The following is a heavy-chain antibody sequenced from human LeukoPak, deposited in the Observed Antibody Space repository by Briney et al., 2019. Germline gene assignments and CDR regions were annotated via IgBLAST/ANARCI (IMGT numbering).Heavy chain of an antibody. D-gene: IGHD2/OR15-2a*01. Sequence: GGSLRLSCEASGFTFSPYWMHWVRQAPGKGLVWVSHINTDGSSTTYADSVKDRFTISGDNAKSTLYLLMNSLRAEDTAVYYCARDSNYGMDVWGQGTTVTVSS. J-gene: IGHJ6*02. V-gene: IGHV3-74*01. CDR2: INTDGSST. CDR3: ARDSNYGMDV. CDR1: GFTFSPYW.